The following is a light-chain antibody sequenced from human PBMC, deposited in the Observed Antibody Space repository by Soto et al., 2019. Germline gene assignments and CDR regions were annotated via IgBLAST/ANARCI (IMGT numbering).Light chain of an antibody. J-gene: IGKJ1*01. Sequence: IQMTQSPSTLSGSVGDRVTITCRASQTISSWLAWYQQKPGKAPKLLIYKASTLKSGVPSRFSGSGSGTEFTLTISSLQPDDFATYYCQHYNIYSEAFGQVTNVDIK. CDR3: QHYNIYSEA. CDR1: QTISSW. CDR2: KAS. V-gene: IGKV1-5*03.